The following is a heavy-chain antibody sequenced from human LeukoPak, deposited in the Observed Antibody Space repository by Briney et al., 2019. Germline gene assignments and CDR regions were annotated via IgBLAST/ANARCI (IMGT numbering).Heavy chain of an antibody. Sequence: SGTLSLTCTVSGGSISSYYWSWIRQPAGKGLEWIGRIYTSGSTNYNPSLKSRVTISVDTSKNQFSLKLSSVTAADTAVYYCVIPWGYRLDYWGQGTLVTVSS. D-gene: IGHD5-12*01. J-gene: IGHJ4*02. CDR2: IYTSGST. V-gene: IGHV4-4*07. CDR1: GGSISSYY. CDR3: VIPWGYRLDY.